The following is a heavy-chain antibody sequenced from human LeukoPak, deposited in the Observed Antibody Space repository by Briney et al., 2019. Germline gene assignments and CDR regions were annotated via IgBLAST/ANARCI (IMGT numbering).Heavy chain of an antibody. CDR3: ARVSRSWYSDY. CDR1: GGSISSGSYY. J-gene: IGHJ4*02. CDR2: IYTCGST. Sequence: SETLSLTCTVSGGSISSGSYYWSWIRQPAGKGLEWIGRIYTCGSTNYNPSLKSRVTISVDTSKNQFSLKLSSVTAADTAVYYCARVSRSWYSDYWGQGTLVTVSS. D-gene: IGHD6-13*01. V-gene: IGHV4-61*02.